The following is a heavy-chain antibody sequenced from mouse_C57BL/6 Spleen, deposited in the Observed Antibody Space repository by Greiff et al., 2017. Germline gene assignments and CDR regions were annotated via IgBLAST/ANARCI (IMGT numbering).Heavy chain of an antibody. CDR3: ARSDYDYVDYAMDD. CDR2: IYPGSGST. CDR1: GYTFTSYW. J-gene: IGHJ4*01. V-gene: IGHV1-55*01. D-gene: IGHD2-4*01. Sequence: QVQLQQPGAELVKPGASVKMSCKASGYTFTSYWITWVKQRPGQGLAWIGDIYPGSGSTNYNEKFKSKATLTVDTSSSTAYMQLSSLTSEDSAVYYCARSDYDYVDYAMDDWGQGTSVTVSS.